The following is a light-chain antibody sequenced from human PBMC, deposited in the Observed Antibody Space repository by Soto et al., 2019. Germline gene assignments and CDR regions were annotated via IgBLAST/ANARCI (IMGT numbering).Light chain of an antibody. V-gene: IGKV1-27*01. CDR1: QGISNY. CDR3: QNYNSAPWT. J-gene: IGKJ1*01. Sequence: DIRMTQSPSSLSASVGDRVTITCWASQGISNYLAWYQQKPGKVPKLLIYAASTMQLRVPSRFSGSGSGTDFTLTIRSLQPEDVATYYCQNYNSAPWTFGQGTKVEIK. CDR2: AAS.